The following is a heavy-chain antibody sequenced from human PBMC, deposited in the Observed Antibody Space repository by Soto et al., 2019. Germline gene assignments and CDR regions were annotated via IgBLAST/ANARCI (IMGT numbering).Heavy chain of an antibody. J-gene: IGHJ6*02. V-gene: IGHV4-59*11. CDR2: IHYSGST. CDR1: GGSISSHY. CDR3: ARDEIRLSYGLRASDYYYYGMDV. Sequence: QVQLQESGPGLVKPSETLSLTCTVSGGSISSHYWSWIRQPPGKGLEWIGYIHYSGSTNYNPSLKGRVTISVDTSTNQFSLKLSSMTAVDSAVYYCARDEIRLSYGLRASDYYYYGMDVWGQGTTVTVSS. D-gene: IGHD5-18*01.